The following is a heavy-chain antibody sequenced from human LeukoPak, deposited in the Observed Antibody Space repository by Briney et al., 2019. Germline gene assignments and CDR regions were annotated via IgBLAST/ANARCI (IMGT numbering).Heavy chain of an antibody. J-gene: IGHJ4*02. Sequence: PSETLSLTCTVSGGSISSSSYYWGWIRQPPGKGLEWIGSIYYSGSTYYNPSLKSRVTISVDTSKNQFSLKLSSVTAADTAVYYCARVIYRQQLVHFDYWGQGTLVTVSS. CDR2: IYYSGST. CDR3: ARVIYRQQLVHFDY. CDR1: GGSISSSSYY. D-gene: IGHD6-13*01. V-gene: IGHV4-39*07.